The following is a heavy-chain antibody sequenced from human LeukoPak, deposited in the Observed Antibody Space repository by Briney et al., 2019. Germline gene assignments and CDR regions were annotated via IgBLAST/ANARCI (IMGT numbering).Heavy chain of an antibody. CDR2: IYYSGST. V-gene: IGHV4-59*01. J-gene: IGHJ4*02. D-gene: IGHD6-19*01. CDR1: GGSISSYY. Sequence: SEALSLTCTVSGGSISSYYWSWIRQPPGKGLEWIGYIYYSGSTSYNPSLKSRVTISVDTSKNQFSLKLSSVAAADTAVYYCARTGYSSDFDYWGQGTLVTVSS. CDR3: ARTGYSSDFDY.